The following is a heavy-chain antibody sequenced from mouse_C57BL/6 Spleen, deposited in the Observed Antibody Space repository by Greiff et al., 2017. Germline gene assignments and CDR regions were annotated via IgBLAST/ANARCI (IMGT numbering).Heavy chain of an antibody. V-gene: IGHV1-55*01. CDR1: GYTFTSYW. CDR3: ANQEDYGYDWFAY. Sequence: QVQLQQPGAELVKPGASVKMSCKASGYTFTSYWITWVKQRPGQGLEWIGDIYPGSGSTNYNEKFKSKATLTVDTSSSTAYMQLSSLTSEDSAVYYCANQEDYGYDWFAYWGQGTLVTVSA. J-gene: IGHJ3*01. D-gene: IGHD2-2*01. CDR2: IYPGSGST.